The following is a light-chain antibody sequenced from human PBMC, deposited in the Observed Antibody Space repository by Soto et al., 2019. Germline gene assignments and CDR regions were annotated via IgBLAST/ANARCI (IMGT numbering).Light chain of an antibody. V-gene: IGKV3-20*01. Sequence: VVLTQPPGTLSLSPGEVATLSCRASQRAISSYLAWYQQKPGQAPRLLIYGASKRATGIPDRFSGSGSGTDFALTISRLEPEDFAVYYCQQYVTAPWTFGQGTKVDIK. CDR2: GAS. CDR3: QQYVTAPWT. CDR1: QRAISSY. J-gene: IGKJ1*01.